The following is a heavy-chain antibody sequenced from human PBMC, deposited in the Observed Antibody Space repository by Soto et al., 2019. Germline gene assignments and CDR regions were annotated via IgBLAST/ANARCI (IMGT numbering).Heavy chain of an antibody. CDR1: GGTFSSYA. V-gene: IGHV1-69*06. Sequence: QVQLVQSGAEVKKPGSSVKVSCKASGGTFSSYAISWVRQAPGQGLEWMGGIIPIFGTANYAQKFQGRVRITADKSTSTAYRGLSSRRPEDTAVYYCARGGVSQQLVRYYYYGMAVWGKGTTVTVSS. CDR3: ARGGVSQQLVRYYYYGMAV. CDR2: IIPIFGTA. D-gene: IGHD6-13*01. J-gene: IGHJ6*04.